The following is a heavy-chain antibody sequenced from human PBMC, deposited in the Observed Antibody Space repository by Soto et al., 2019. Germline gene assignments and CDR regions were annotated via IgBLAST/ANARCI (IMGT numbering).Heavy chain of an antibody. CDR1: GYSFTSYW. V-gene: IGHV5-51*01. D-gene: IGHD2-2*01. CDR3: ARHGCISTSCYAPYYSYGMDV. Sequence: GESLKISCKGSGYSFTSYWIGWVRQMPGKGLEWMGIIYPGDSDTRYSPSFQGQVTISADKSISTAYLQWSSLKASDTAMYYCARHGCISTSCYAPYYSYGMDVWGQGTTVTVSS. CDR2: IYPGDSDT. J-gene: IGHJ6*02.